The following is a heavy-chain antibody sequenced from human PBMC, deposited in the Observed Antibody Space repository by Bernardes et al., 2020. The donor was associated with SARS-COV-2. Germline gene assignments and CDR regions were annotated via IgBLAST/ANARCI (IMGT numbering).Heavy chain of an antibody. D-gene: IGHD1-1*01. V-gene: IGHV3-23*03. CDR1: GFTFSDFG. Sequence: AGSLSLSCRASGFTFSDFGMSWVRQAPGKGLEWVSSINNVGQNTHYADSVKGRLTISRDNSKSTLYLQMDRLRADDTAIYYCANQMWNGNYWGRGTLVTVSS. J-gene: IGHJ4*02. CDR2: INNVGQNT. CDR3: ANQMWNGNY.